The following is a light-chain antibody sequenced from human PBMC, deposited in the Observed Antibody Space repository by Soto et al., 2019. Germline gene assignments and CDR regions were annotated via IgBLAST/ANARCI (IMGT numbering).Light chain of an antibody. CDR3: QQSSDIPYT. V-gene: IGKV1-39*01. J-gene: IGKJ2*01. Sequence: DXQMTQSPSSLSASVGDRVTITCRASQTISTYLNWYQQNPGKAPKLLIYAASSLQSGVPSRFSGSGSGTDFTLTISSLQPEDFATYYCQQSSDIPYTFGQGTKLEIK. CDR1: QTISTY. CDR2: AAS.